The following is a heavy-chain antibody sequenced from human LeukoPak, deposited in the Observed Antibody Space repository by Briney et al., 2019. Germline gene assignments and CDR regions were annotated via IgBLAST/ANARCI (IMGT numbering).Heavy chain of an antibody. CDR2: LNAANGNS. CDR3: ARDGKHIAVPGVRYPMDV. D-gene: IGHD6-19*01. Sequence: GASVKVSCKASGYTFTTYAMNWVRQAPGQRLEWMGRLNAANGNSQYSQKFQDRVTITSDSSANTAYMEFSSLRSEDSAVYYCARDGKHIAVPGVRYPMDVWGQGTTVTVS. CDR1: GYTFTTYA. V-gene: IGHV1-3*01. J-gene: IGHJ6*02.